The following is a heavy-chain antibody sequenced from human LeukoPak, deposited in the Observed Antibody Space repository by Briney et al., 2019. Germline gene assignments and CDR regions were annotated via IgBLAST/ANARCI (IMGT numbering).Heavy chain of an antibody. Sequence: PGGSLRLSCAASGFTFSSYGMSWVRQAPGKGLEWVSAISGSGSGGSTYYADSVKGRFTISRDNSKNTLYLQMNSLRAEDTAVYYCTSLFFGGGAPSDYWGQGTLVTVSS. V-gene: IGHV3-23*01. CDR2: ISGSGSGGST. CDR1: GFTFSSYG. D-gene: IGHD2-21*01. CDR3: TSLFFGGGAPSDY. J-gene: IGHJ4*02.